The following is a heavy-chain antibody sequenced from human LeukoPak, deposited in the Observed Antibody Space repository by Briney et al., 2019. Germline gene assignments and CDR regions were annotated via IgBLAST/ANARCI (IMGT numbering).Heavy chain of an antibody. J-gene: IGHJ4*02. CDR1: GGSFSGYY. V-gene: IGHV4-34*01. Sequence: PSETLSLTCAVYGGSFSGYYWSWIRQPPGKGLEWIGEINHSGSTNYNPSLKSRVTISVDTSKNQFSLKLSSVTAADTAVYYCARGPRQLVQRYFDYWGQGTLVTVSS. CDR2: INHSGST. D-gene: IGHD6-6*01. CDR3: ARGPRQLVQRYFDY.